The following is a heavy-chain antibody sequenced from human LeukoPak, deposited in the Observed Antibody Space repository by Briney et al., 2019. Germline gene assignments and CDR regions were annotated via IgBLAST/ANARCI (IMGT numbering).Heavy chain of an antibody. CDR3: ARQNDYEGARYAFDI. V-gene: IGHV5-51*01. J-gene: IGHJ3*02. Sequence: GESLKISCKGSGYSFTSYWIGWVRQMPGKGLEWMGIIYPGDSDTRYSPSFQGQVTISADKFISTAYLQWSSLKASDTAMYYCARQNDYEGARYAFDIWGQGTMVTVSS. CDR2: IYPGDSDT. CDR1: GYSFTSYW. D-gene: IGHD4-17*01.